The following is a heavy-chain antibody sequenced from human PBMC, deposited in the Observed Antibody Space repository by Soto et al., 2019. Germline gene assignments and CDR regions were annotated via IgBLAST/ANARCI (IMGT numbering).Heavy chain of an antibody. V-gene: IGHV4-59*08. CDR1: GGSISSYY. CDR2: VYYSGST. Sequence: LSLTCTVSGGSISSYYWSWIRQPPGKGLEWIGYVYYSGSTNYNPSLKSQVTISIDTSKNQFSLKLSSVTAADTAVYYCARHCSNGICFVYWGQGTPVTVSS. J-gene: IGHJ4*02. D-gene: IGHD2-8*01. CDR3: ARHCSNGICFVY.